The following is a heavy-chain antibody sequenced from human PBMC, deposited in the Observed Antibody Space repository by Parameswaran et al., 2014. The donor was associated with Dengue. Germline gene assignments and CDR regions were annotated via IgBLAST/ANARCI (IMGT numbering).Heavy chain of an antibody. Sequence: RWIRQPPGKGPEWLSCISNSGSSSYYADSVKGRFTISRDNAKNSSYLQMSSLRAEDAAVYYCARSRGIKYNFYGMDVWAKDHGHRLL. D-gene: IGHD1-20*01. CDR2: ISNSGSSS. CDR3: ARSRGIKYNFYGMDV. J-gene: IGHJ6*04. V-gene: IGHV3-11*01.